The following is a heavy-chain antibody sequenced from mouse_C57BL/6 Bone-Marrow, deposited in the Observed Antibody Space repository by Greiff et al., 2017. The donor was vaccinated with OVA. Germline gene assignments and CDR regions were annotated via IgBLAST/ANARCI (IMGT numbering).Heavy chain of an antibody. V-gene: IGHV1-82*01. CDR1: GYAFSSSW. Sequence: QVQLQQSGPELVKPGASVKISCKASGYAFSSSWMNWVKQRPGKGLEWIGRIYPGDGDTNYNGKFKGKATLTADKSSSTAYMQLSSLTSEDAAVYFCARRNPRYAMDYWGQGTSVTVSS. J-gene: IGHJ4*01. CDR3: ARRNPRYAMDY. CDR2: IYPGDGDT.